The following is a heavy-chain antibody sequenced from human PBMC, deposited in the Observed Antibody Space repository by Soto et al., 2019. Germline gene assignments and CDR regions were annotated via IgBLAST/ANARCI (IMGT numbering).Heavy chain of an antibody. CDR3: ARVPDR. CDR2: IYHSGST. V-gene: IGHV4-30-2*01. Sequence: SETLSLTCAVSGGSISSGGYSWSWIRRPPGKGLEWIGYIYHSGSTYYNPSLKSRVTISVDRSKNQFSLKLSSVTAADTAVYYCARVPDRWGQGTLVTVSS. CDR1: GGSISSGGYS. J-gene: IGHJ5*02. D-gene: IGHD2-2*01.